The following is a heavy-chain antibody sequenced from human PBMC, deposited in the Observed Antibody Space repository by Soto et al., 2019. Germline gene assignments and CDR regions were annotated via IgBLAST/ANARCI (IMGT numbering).Heavy chain of an antibody. Sequence: SVKVSCKASGGTFSSYAISWVRQAPGQGLEWMGGIIPIFGTANYAQKFQGRVTITADESTNTAYMELSSLRSEDTAVYYCARGIQLWLLSDHYYYYGMDVWGQGTTVTVSS. D-gene: IGHD5-18*01. V-gene: IGHV1-69*13. CDR1: GGTFSSYA. J-gene: IGHJ6*02. CDR3: ARGIQLWLLSDHYYYYGMDV. CDR2: IIPIFGTA.